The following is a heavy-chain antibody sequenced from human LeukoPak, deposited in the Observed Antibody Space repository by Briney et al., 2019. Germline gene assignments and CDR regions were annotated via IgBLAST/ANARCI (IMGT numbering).Heavy chain of an antibody. CDR1: GGSISSYY. Sequence: SETLSLTCTVPGGSISSYYWSWIRQPPGKGLEWIGYIYYSGSTNYNPSLKSRVTISVDTSKNQFSRKLSSVTAADTAVYYCAREDSSGWYGFDYWGQGTLVTVSS. CDR3: AREDSSGWYGFDY. CDR2: IYYSGST. J-gene: IGHJ4*02. V-gene: IGHV4-59*01. D-gene: IGHD6-19*01.